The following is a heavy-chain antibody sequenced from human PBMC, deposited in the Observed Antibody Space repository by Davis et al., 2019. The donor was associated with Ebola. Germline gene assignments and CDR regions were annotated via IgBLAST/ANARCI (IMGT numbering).Heavy chain of an antibody. CDR1: GFIFSSYV. D-gene: IGHD6-19*01. CDR2: ISYDGSNE. V-gene: IGHV3-30*18. J-gene: IGHJ4*02. CDR3: AKEKVSGSSYYLDY. Sequence: GGSLRLSCAASGFIFSSYVMSWVRQAPGKGLEWVAVISYDGSNEYYADSVKGRFTISRDNSKNTLYLQINSLRAEDTAVYYCAKEKVSGSSYYLDYWGQGTLVTVSS.